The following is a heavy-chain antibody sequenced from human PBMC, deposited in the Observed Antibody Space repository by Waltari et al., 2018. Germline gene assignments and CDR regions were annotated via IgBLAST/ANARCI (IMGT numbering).Heavy chain of an antibody. J-gene: IGHJ4*02. D-gene: IGHD5-12*01. CDR2: FYKSGTT. CDR1: RSSIRNNNYY. CDR3: VRGYPDIVATISDY. V-gene: IGHV4-39*07. Sequence: QLQLQESGPGLVKPSETLSLTCTVSRSSIRNNNYYWGWVRQPPVKGLECIGSFYKSGTTYYTPSLKSRVTISVDTSNNQFSLKLNSVTAADTAVYYCVRGYPDIVATISDYWGQGTLVIVSS.